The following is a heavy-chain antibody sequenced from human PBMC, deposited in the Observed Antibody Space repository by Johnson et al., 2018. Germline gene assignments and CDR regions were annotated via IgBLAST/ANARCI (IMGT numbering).Heavy chain of an antibody. CDR1: GFTFTNYG. CDR2: ISYDGTNK. D-gene: IGHD2-15*01. V-gene: IGHV3-30*03. CDR3: AGGVIGVVVVSREYFQH. Sequence: QVQLVQSGGGVVQPGRSLRLSCAASGFTFTNYGMHWVRQAPGKGLEWVALISYDGTNKYYADSVKGRFTISRDNSKNTLYLQMNSLRAEDTAVYYCAGGVIGVVVVSREYFQHWGQGTLVTVSS. J-gene: IGHJ1*01.